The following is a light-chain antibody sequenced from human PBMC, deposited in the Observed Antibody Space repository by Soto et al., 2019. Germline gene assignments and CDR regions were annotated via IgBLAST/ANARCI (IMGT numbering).Light chain of an antibody. V-gene: IGKV3-15*01. CDR1: QSVSSN. CDR2: GAS. CDR3: QQYNNWPPLI. J-gene: IGKJ4*01. Sequence: EIVMTQSPATLSVSPGERATLSCRASQSVSSNLAWYQQKPGQAPRLLIYGASTRATCIPARFSGSGSGTEFTLSISSLQSEDFAVYYCQQYNNWPPLIFGGGTKVEIK.